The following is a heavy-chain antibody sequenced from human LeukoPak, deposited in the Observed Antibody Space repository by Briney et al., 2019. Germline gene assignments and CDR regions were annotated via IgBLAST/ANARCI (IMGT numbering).Heavy chain of an antibody. J-gene: IGHJ3*02. CDR2: IYYSGST. CDR1: GGSISSGDYY. D-gene: IGHD3-10*01. Sequence: SQTLSLTCTVSGGSISSGDYYWSWIRQPPGKGLEWIGYIYYSGSTYYNPSLKSRVTISVDTSKNQFSLKRSSVTAVDSPRYYCARDQGMMRGAFDIWGQGTMVTVSS. V-gene: IGHV4-30-4*01. CDR3: ARDQGMMRGAFDI.